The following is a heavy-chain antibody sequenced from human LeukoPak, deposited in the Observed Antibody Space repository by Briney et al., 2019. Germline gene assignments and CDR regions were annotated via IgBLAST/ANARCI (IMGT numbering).Heavy chain of an antibody. Sequence: GGSLRLSCAASGFTLSSYSMSWVRQAPGKGLEWVSSISSSSSYIYYADSVKGRFTISRDNAKNSLHLQMNSLKTEDTAVYYCTTDLSDYYDSSGYYFDYWGQGTLVTVSS. V-gene: IGHV3-21*03. CDR2: ISSSSSYI. CDR3: TTDLSDYYDSSGYYFDY. D-gene: IGHD3-22*01. J-gene: IGHJ4*02. CDR1: GFTLSSYS.